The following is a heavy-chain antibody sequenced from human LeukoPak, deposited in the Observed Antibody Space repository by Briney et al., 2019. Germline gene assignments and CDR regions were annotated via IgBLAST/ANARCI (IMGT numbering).Heavy chain of an antibody. V-gene: IGHV4-61*09. CDR1: GGSISSGSYY. CDR3: AREEYGDYVGY. D-gene: IGHD4-17*01. Sequence: PSQTLSLTCTVSGGSISSGSYYWSWIRQPAGKGLEWIGYVYYSGTTNYNPSLRSRVTISVDTSKNQFSLKLNSVTAADTAVYYCAREEYGDYVGYWGQGTLVTVAS. J-gene: IGHJ4*02. CDR2: VYYSGTT.